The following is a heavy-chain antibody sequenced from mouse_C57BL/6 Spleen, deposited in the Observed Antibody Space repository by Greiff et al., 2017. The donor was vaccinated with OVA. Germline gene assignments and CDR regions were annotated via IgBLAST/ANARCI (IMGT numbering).Heavy chain of an antibody. Sequence: DVKLVESGGDLVKPGGSLKLSCAASGFTFSSYGMSWVRQTPDKRLEWVATISSGGSYTYYPDSVKGRFTISRDNAKNTLYLQMRSLKSEDTAMYYCARHYYGSSHWYFDVWGTGTTVTVSS. D-gene: IGHD1-1*01. J-gene: IGHJ1*03. CDR2: ISSGGSYT. CDR1: GFTFSSYG. V-gene: IGHV5-6*02. CDR3: ARHYYGSSHWYFDV.